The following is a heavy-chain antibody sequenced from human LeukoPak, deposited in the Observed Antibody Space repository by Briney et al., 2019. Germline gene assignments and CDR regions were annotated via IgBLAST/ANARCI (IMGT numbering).Heavy chain of an antibody. D-gene: IGHD1-26*01. V-gene: IGHV1-69*04. CDR3: AREVSGSYFEGNFDY. CDR1: GGTFSSYA. CDR2: IIPILGIA. Sequence: SVKVSCKASGGTFSSYAISWVRQAPGQGLEWMGRIIPILGIANYAQKLQGRVTMTTDTSTSTAYMELRSLRSDDTAVYYCAREVSGSYFEGNFDYWGQGTLVTVSS. J-gene: IGHJ4*02.